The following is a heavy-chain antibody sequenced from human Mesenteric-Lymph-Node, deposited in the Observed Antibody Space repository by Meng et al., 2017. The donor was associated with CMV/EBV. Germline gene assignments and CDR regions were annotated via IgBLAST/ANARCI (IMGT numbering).Heavy chain of an antibody. D-gene: IGHD3-9*01. CDR2: INHSGST. CDR3: ARGYFNYDILTGPTNSRNYYYYYGLDV. J-gene: IGHJ6*02. CDR1: GGSFSGYY. Sequence: SETLSLTCAVYGGSFSGYYWSWIRQPPGKGLEWIGEINHSGSTNYNPSLKSRVTISIDTSKNQFSLKLSSVTAADTALYYCARGYFNYDILTGPTNSRNYYYYYGLDVWGQGTTVTVSS. V-gene: IGHV4-34*01.